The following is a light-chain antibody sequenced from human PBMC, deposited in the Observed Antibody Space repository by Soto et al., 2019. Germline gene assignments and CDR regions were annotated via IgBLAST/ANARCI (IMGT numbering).Light chain of an antibody. V-gene: IGKV1-5*03. CDR1: QNINNW. J-gene: IGKJ2*01. CDR3: QQYSSYSSFT. CDR2: TAS. Sequence: DIQMTQSPSTLSASLGDRVTITCRASQNINNWLAWYQQKPGKAPNLLIYTASNLEDGVPSRFSGSGSETQFTLTISSLQPEDFGTYYCQQYSSYSSFTFGQGTNLEI.